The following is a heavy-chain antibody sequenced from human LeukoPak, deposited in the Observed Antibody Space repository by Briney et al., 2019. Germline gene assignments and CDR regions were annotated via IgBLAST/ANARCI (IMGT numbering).Heavy chain of an antibody. J-gene: IGHJ4*02. CDR2: IKQDGSQK. V-gene: IGHV3-7*05. Sequence: GGSLRLSCEASGFEASGFTFSNYWMTWVRQAPGKGLEWVANIKQDGSQKYYVDSVKGRFTISRDNAKNSLCLQMNSLRAEDTAVYYCATKTYWGQGTLVTVSS. CDR1: GFTFSNYW. CDR3: ATKTY.